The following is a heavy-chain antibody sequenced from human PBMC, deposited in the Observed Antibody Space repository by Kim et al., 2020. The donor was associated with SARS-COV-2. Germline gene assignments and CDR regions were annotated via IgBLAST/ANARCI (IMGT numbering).Heavy chain of an antibody. D-gene: IGHD3-3*01. CDR3: ARGKLRFLESGAFDI. J-gene: IGHJ3*02. Sequence: GSGKGRFTIARENAKNSLYLKMNSLRDGDTAVYYCARGKLRFLESGAFDIWGQGTMVTVSS. V-gene: IGHV3-13*01.